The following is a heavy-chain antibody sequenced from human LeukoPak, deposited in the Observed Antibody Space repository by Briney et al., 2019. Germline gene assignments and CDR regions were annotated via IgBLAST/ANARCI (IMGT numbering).Heavy chain of an antibody. CDR1: GFTFSSYA. Sequence: GGSLRLSCAASGFTFSSYAMSWVRQAPGKGLEWVSAISGSGGSTHYADSVKGRFTISRDNSKNTLYLQMNSLRAEDTAVYYCAKHPDYYGSGSAGYWGQGTLVTVSS. CDR2: ISGSGGST. CDR3: AKHPDYYGSGSAGY. J-gene: IGHJ4*02. D-gene: IGHD3-10*01. V-gene: IGHV3-23*01.